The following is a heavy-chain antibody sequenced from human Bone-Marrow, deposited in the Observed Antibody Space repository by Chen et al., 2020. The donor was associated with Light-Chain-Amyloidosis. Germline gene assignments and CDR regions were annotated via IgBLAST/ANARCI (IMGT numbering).Heavy chain of an antibody. CDR3: AGGNDYYFDL. D-gene: IGHD5-12*01. J-gene: IGHJ2*01. CDR1: GGPLSDYY. Sequence: QVRLQQRGAGRLKSSETLSLTCAVFGGPLSDYYWSWSRQRPGKGLEYIGETSHRGKTIYTPSFKSRVTISVDLSKNQFSLKLASVTAADTAVYYCAGGNDYYFDLWGRGTLVAVSS. V-gene: IGHV4-34*01. CDR2: TSHRGKT.